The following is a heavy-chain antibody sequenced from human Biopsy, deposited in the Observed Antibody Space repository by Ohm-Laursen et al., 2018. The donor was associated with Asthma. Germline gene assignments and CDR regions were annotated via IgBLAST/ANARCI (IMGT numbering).Heavy chain of an antibody. CDR2: IYGNDDR. Sequence: TQTLTLTCSFSGFSLINSGVGAGWIRQPPVKAPEWLALIYGNDDRDYSQSLKSRLTITKDTSRRQGVLKMTNMDPVDTGTYFCARAVQSDDFVTGYYNSYFDFWGQGSLVSVSS. CDR1: GFSLINSGVG. D-gene: IGHD3-9*01. CDR3: ARAVQSDDFVTGYYNSYFDF. V-gene: IGHV2-5*01. J-gene: IGHJ4*01.